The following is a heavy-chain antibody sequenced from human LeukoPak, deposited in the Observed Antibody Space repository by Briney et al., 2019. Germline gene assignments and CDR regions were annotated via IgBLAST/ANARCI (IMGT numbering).Heavy chain of an antibody. Sequence: SETLSLTCTVSGGSISSYYWSWIRQPAGKGLEWIGRIYTSGSTNYNPSLKSRVTMSVDTSKNQFSLKLSSVTAADTAVYYCARARSGIAAAGSQNYYYYYMDVWGKGTTVTISS. CDR3: ARARSGIAAAGSQNYYYYYMDV. J-gene: IGHJ6*03. V-gene: IGHV4-4*07. D-gene: IGHD6-13*01. CDR2: IYTSGST. CDR1: GGSISSYY.